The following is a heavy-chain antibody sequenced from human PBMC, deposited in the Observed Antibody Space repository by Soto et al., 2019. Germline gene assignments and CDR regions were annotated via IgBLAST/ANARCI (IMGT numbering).Heavy chain of an antibody. J-gene: IGHJ4*02. CDR2: ISSSSSYI. D-gene: IGHD6-13*01. CDR3: ARDDPIAAAGTLDY. Sequence: GGSLRLSCAASGFTFGSYSMNWVRQAPGKGLEWVSSISSSSSYIYYADSVKGRFTISRDNAKNSLYLQMNSLRAEDTAVYYCARDDPIAAAGTLDYWGQGTLVTVSS. CDR1: GFTFGSYS. V-gene: IGHV3-21*01.